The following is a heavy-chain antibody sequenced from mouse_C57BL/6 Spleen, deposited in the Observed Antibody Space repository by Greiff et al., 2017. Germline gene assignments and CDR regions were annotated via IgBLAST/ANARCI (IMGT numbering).Heavy chain of an antibody. V-gene: IGHV1-55*01. CDR2: IYPGSGST. J-gene: IGHJ3*01. Sequence: QVQLQQPGAELVKPGASVTMSCKASGYTFTSYWITWVKQRPGQGLEWIGDIYPGSGSTNYNEKFKSTATLTVYTSSRTAYMQLSRLTSEDSVVYDCASCDDGYYWFAYWGQGTLVTVSA. CDR3: ASCDDGYYWFAY. D-gene: IGHD2-3*01. CDR1: GYTFTSYW.